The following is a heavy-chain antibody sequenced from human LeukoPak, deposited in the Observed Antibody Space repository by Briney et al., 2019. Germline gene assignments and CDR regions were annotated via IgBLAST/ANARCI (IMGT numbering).Heavy chain of an antibody. CDR2: TNSDGSDI. CDR1: GFTFSSYW. D-gene: IGHD4-23*01. CDR3: ARGGNYLLDAFHV. V-gene: IGHV3-74*01. Sequence: GGSLRLSCAASGFTFSSYWMHWVRHGPGKGLVWVSRTNSDGSDISYGDSVKGRFTISRNNAKNTLYLQMNSLRADDTAVYYCARGGNYLLDAFHVWGQGTVVTVSS. J-gene: IGHJ3*01.